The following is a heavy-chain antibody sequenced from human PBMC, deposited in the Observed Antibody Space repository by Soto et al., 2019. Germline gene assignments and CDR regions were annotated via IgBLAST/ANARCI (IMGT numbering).Heavy chain of an antibody. CDR1: GDSVSSNSAA. Sequence: SQTLCLTCGMSGDSVSSNSAAWDWIRQYPSRGLEWLGRTYYRSKWYNDYAVSVKSRITINPDTSKNQFSLQLNSVTPEDTAVYYCAREEVVPAAMKNYYYYGMDVWGQGTTVTVSS. CDR2: TYYRSKWYN. V-gene: IGHV6-1*01. D-gene: IGHD2-2*01. CDR3: AREEVVPAAMKNYYYYGMDV. J-gene: IGHJ6*02.